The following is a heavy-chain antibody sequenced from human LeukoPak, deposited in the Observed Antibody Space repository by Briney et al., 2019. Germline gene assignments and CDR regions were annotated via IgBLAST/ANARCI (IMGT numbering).Heavy chain of an antibody. J-gene: IGHJ3*02. D-gene: IGHD3-22*01. CDR3: AREPQIGGAYRFDAFVI. CDR2: LSHSGTS. V-gene: IGHV4-38-2*02. CDR1: GYSISSGYY. Sequence: SETPSLTCAVSGYSISSGYYWGWIRQPPGKGLEWIGSLSHSGTSYYNPSLKSRVTISVDTSKTQFSLKLSSVTAPHTAVYYCAREPQIGGAYRFDAFVIWGQGTMVTVSS.